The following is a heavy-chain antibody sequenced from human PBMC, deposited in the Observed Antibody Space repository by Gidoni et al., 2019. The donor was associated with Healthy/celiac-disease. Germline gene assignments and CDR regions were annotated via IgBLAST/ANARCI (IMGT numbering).Heavy chain of an antibody. Sequence: EVQLVESGGGLVQPGGSLRLSCAASGFTFSSYWMSWVRQAPGKGLEWVANIKQDGSEKYYVDSVKGRFTISRDNAKNSLYLQMNSLRAEDTAVYYCASQRRGWGYGDYGSYAFDIWGQGTMVTVSS. CDR2: IKQDGSEK. CDR1: GFTFSSYW. D-gene: IGHD4-17*01. V-gene: IGHV3-7*01. CDR3: ASQRRGWGYGDYGSYAFDI. J-gene: IGHJ3*02.